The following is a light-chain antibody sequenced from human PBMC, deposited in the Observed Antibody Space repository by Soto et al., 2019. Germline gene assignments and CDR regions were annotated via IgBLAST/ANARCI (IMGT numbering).Light chain of an antibody. J-gene: IGLJ3*02. V-gene: IGLV1-44*01. CDR2: SNN. Sequence: QSVLTQAPSASGTPGQRVTISCSVSSSNIGSNTANWYQQLPGTAPKLLIYSNNQRPSGVPDRFSGSKSGTSTSLAISGLQSEDEADYYCAAWDDSLSGLVFGGWTKLNVL. CDR3: AAWDDSLSGLV. CDR1: SSNIGSNT.